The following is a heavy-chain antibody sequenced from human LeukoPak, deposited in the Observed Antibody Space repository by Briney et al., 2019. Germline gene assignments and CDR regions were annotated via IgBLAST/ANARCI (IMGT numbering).Heavy chain of an antibody. J-gene: IGHJ4*02. D-gene: IGHD3-22*01. CDR2: ISGSGGST. Sequence: GSLRLSCAASGFTFSSYAMSWVRQAPGKGLEWVSAISGSGGSTYYADSVKGRFTISRDNSRNTLYLQMNSLRAEDTAIYFCAYLDSSGYYYGRLRYWGQGTPVTVSS. CDR3: AYLDSSGYYYGRLRY. V-gene: IGHV3-23*01. CDR1: GFTFSSYA.